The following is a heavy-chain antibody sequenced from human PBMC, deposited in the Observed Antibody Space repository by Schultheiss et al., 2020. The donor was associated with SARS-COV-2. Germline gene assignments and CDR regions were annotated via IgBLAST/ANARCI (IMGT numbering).Heavy chain of an antibody. Sequence: SETLSLTCTVSGGSISSGGYYWSWIRQPPGKGLEWIGEINHSGSTNYNPSLKSRVTISVDPSKNQFSLKLSSVTAADTAVYYCARGLGYYGSTTKGDYWAQGTLVTVLL. V-gene: IGHV4-39*07. J-gene: IGHJ4*02. CDR3: ARGLGYYGSTTKGDY. D-gene: IGHD3-10*01. CDR1: GGSISSGGYY. CDR2: INHSGST.